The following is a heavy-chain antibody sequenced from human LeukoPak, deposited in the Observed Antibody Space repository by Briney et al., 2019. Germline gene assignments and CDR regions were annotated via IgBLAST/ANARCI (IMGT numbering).Heavy chain of an antibody. V-gene: IGHV1-8*03. J-gene: IGHJ6*03. CDR1: GYTFTSYD. CDR2: MDPNSGNT. D-gene: IGHD2-21*01. Sequence: ASVKVSCKASGYTFTSYDINWVRQATGQGLEWMGWMDPNSGNTGYAQKFQARVTITRNTSISTAYMELSSLRSEDTAVYYCASASYSGDYYYYYMDVWGKGTTVTVSS. CDR3: ASASYSGDYYYYYMDV.